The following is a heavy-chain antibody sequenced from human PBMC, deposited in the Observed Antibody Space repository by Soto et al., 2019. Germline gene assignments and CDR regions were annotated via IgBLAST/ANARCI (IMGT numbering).Heavy chain of an antibody. CDR3: ARQGDVDTAIDFDY. CDR2: IYYSGST. D-gene: IGHD5-18*01. Sequence: KPSETLSLTCTVSGGSMSSSSYYWAWIRQPPGKGLEWIGTIYYSGSTYYNPSLKSRVTISVDTSKNLFSLNLSSVTAADTAVYFCARQGDVDTAIDFDYWSQGTLVTVSS. V-gene: IGHV4-39*01. J-gene: IGHJ4*02. CDR1: GGSMSSSSYY.